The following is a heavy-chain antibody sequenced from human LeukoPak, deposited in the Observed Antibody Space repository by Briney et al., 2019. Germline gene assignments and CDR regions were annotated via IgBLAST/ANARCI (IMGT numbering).Heavy chain of an antibody. CDR1: GFTFSSYE. J-gene: IGHJ4*02. V-gene: IGHV3-48*03. D-gene: IGHD2-15*01. CDR3: ARGGDCSGGSCYPPGGYYFDY. CDR2: ISSSGSTI. Sequence: GGSLRLSCAASGFTFSSYEMNWVRQAPGKGLEWVSYISSSGSTIYYADSVKGRFTISRDNAKNSLYLQMNSLRAEDTAVYYCARGGDCSGGSCYPPGGYYFDYWGQGTLVAVSS.